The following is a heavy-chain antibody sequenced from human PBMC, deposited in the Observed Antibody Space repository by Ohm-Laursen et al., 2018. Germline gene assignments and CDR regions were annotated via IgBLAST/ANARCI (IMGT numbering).Heavy chain of an antibody. CDR1: GGTFSSYA. J-gene: IGHJ4*02. CDR2: IIPILGTA. Sequence: VKISCKASGGTFSSYAISWVRQAPGQGLEWMGRIIPILGTANYAQRFQGRVTITADKSTSTAYMELSSLRSEDTAVYYCASNYYDSSGYQYYFDYWGQGTLVTVSS. CDR3: ASNYYDSSGYQYYFDY. D-gene: IGHD3-22*01. V-gene: IGHV1-69*10.